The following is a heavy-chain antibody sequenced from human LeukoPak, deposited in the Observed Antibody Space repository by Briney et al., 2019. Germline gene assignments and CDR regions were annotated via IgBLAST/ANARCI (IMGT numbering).Heavy chain of an antibody. CDR2: IDHGGIT. CDR3: ARLQGHSYYYMDV. D-gene: IGHD3-16*01. Sequence: SETLSLTCAVYRRSFSRYYWRWIRQPPGRGLEWIGDIDHGGITNCNPSLKSRVTISVDTSKNQFSLTLRSVTAADTALYYCARLQGHSYYYMDVRGRGTTVTVSS. V-gene: IGHV4-34*01. CDR1: RRSFSRYY. J-gene: IGHJ6*03.